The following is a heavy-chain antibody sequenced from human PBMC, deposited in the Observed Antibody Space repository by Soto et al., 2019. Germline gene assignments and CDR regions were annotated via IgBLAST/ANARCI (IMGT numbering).Heavy chain of an antibody. Sequence: SETLSLTCAVHGGSFSGYYWSWIRQPPGKGLEWIGEINHSGSTNYNPSLKSRVTISVDTSKNQFSLKLSSVTAADTAVYYCARYSSSSGQLDYWGQGTLVTVSS. CDR3: ARYSSSSGQLDY. CDR1: GGSFSGYY. D-gene: IGHD6-6*01. J-gene: IGHJ4*02. V-gene: IGHV4-34*01. CDR2: INHSGST.